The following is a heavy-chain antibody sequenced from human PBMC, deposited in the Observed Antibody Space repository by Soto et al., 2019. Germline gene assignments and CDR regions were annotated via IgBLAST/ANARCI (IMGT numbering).Heavy chain of an antibody. CDR1: GYTFTSCG. J-gene: IGHJ5*02. CDR3: ARVGRYDFWSGLNDNWFDP. CDR2: ISAYNGNT. Sequence: ASVKVSCKASGYTFTSCGISWVRQAPGQGLEWMGWISAYNGNTNYAQMLQGRVTMTTDTSTSTAYMELRSLRSDDTAVYYCARVGRYDFWSGLNDNWFDPWGQGTLVTVSS. D-gene: IGHD3-3*01. V-gene: IGHV1-18*01.